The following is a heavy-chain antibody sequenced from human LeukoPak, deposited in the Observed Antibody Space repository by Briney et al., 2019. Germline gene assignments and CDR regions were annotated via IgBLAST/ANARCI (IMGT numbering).Heavy chain of an antibody. CDR1: GFTFSSYA. V-gene: IGHV3-30-3*01. J-gene: IGHJ4*02. CDR2: ISYDGSNK. CDR3: AREELQAPVVTTTPPFDY. D-gene: IGHD2-21*02. Sequence: GRSLRLSCAASGFTFSSYAMHWVRQAPGKGLEWVAVISYDGSNKYYADSVKGRFTISRDNSKNTLYLQMNSLRAEDTAVYYCAREELQAPVVTTTPPFDYWDQGTLVTVSS.